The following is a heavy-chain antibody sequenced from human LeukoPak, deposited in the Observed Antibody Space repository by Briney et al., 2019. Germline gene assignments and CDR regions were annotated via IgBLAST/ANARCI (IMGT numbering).Heavy chain of an antibody. Sequence: ASVTVSCKASGYTFTSYGISWVRQAPGQGLEWVGWIKPDSGGTTYPQKFQGRVTMTRDTSISTTYMELSRLTSDDTAVYYCARDSQQQLVLYYFDYWGQGTLVTVSS. CDR1: GYTFTSYG. CDR3: ARDSQQQLVLYYFDY. CDR2: IKPDSGGT. D-gene: IGHD6-13*01. V-gene: IGHV1-2*02. J-gene: IGHJ4*02.